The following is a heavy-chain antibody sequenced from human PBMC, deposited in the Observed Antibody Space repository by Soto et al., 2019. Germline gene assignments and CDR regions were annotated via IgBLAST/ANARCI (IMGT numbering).Heavy chain of an antibody. CDR3: ASLAIGTIIRGAPDF. J-gene: IGHJ4*02. Sequence: QVHLVESGGGLVKPGGSLRLSCAASGFTFSDYYMTWIRQAPGNGLEWVSYISSGGSSIYYADSVKGRFTISRDNAKNSLYLQMNSLRAEDTAMYYCASLAIGTIIRGAPDFWGQGTLVTVSS. V-gene: IGHV3-11*01. D-gene: IGHD3-10*01. CDR1: GFTFSDYY. CDR2: ISSGGSSI.